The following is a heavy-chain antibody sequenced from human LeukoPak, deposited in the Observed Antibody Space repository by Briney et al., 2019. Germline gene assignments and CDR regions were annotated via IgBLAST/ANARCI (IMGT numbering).Heavy chain of an antibody. V-gene: IGHV4-59*08. CDR2: IYYSGSS. Sequence: SETLPLTCTVSGGSISNYYWSWIRQPPGKGLEWIGYIYYSGSSNYNPSLKSRVTISVDTSKNQFSLKLSSVTAADTAVYYCATTENSSGWFGYWGQGTLVTVSS. CDR1: GGSISNYY. D-gene: IGHD6-19*01. J-gene: IGHJ4*02. CDR3: ATTENSSGWFGY.